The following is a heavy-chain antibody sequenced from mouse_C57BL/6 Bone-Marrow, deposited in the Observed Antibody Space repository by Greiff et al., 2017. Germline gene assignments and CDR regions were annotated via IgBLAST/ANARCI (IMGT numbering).Heavy chain of an antibody. D-gene: IGHD4-1*01. CDR2: IYPRDGST. Sequence: VQLQQSDAELVKPGASVKISCKVSGYTFTDHTIHWMKQRPEQGLEWIGYIYPRDGSTKYNEKFKGKATLTADKSSSTAYMQLNSLTDEDSAVYFCARGKRLTGSYFDYWGQGTTLTVSS. V-gene: IGHV1-78*01. CDR3: ARGKRLTGSYFDY. CDR1: GYTFTDHT. J-gene: IGHJ2*01.